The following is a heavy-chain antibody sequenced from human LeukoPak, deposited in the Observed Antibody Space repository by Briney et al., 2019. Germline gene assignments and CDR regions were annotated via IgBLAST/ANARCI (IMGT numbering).Heavy chain of an antibody. Sequence: GGSLRLSCAASGFTFSSYAMSWVRQAPGKGLEWVSAISGGGGWTYYADSVKGRFTISRDNSKNTLYLQMSSLRAEDTAVYYRAKDSLYSSGWYDFDYWGQGTLVTVSS. J-gene: IGHJ4*02. CDR2: ISGGGGWT. V-gene: IGHV3-23*01. D-gene: IGHD6-19*01. CDR3: AKDSLYSSGWYDFDY. CDR1: GFTFSSYA.